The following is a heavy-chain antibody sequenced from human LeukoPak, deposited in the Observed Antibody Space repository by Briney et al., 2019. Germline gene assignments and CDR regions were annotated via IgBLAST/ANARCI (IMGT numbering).Heavy chain of an antibody. CDR2: INHSGST. J-gene: IGHJ5*02. Sequence: SETLSLTCAVYGGSFSGYYWSWIRQPPGKGLEWIGEINHSGSTNYNPSLKSRVTISVDTSKNQFSLKLSSVTAADTAVYYCARGGRRSLWFGELFQNNWFDPWGQGTLVTVSS. V-gene: IGHV4-34*01. CDR3: ARGGRRSLWFGELFQNNWFDP. CDR1: GGSFSGYY. D-gene: IGHD3-10*01.